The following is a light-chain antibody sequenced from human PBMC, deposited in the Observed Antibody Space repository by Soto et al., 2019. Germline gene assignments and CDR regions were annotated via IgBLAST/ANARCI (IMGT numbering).Light chain of an antibody. Sequence: QSALTQPPSATGSHGQSVTISCTGTSSDVGAYKYVSWYQQYPGKAPKLMIYEVTKRPSGVPDRFSGSKSGNTASLTVSGPQAEDAADYYCTSYVGNDIWLFGGGTKVTVL. CDR3: TSYVGNDIWL. CDR2: EVT. CDR1: SSDVGAYKY. J-gene: IGLJ3*02. V-gene: IGLV2-8*01.